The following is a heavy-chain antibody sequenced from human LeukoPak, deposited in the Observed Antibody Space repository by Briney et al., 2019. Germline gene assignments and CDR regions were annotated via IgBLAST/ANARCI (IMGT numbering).Heavy chain of an antibody. D-gene: IGHD6-13*01. CDR2: ITSSGGST. J-gene: IGHJ4*02. V-gene: IGHV3-23*01. CDR3: AKALAAAKYYFDY. Sequence: VSTITSSGGSTYYADSVKGRFTISRDNSQNTLYLQMNSLRTDDTAVYCAKALAAAKYYFDYWGQGTLVTVSS.